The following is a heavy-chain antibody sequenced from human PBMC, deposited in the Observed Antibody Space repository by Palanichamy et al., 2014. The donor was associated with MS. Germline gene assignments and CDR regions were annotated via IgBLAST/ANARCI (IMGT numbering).Heavy chain of an antibody. CDR2: IYSSGTT. CDR3: ARVTGYSSGAFDY. D-gene: IGHD6-19*01. Sequence: QVQLQESGPGLVKPSETLSLTCTVSGGSISSYYWSWIRQPPGKGLEWIGYIYSSGTTNYNPSLKSRVTMSVDTSKNQISLNLSSVTAADTAVYYCARVTGYSSGAFDYWGHGTLVTVSS. CDR1: GGSISSYY. V-gene: IGHV4-59*01. J-gene: IGHJ4*01.